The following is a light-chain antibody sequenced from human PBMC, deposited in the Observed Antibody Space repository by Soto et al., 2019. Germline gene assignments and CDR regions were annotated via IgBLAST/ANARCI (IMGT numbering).Light chain of an antibody. CDR1: SSDVGNYNL. CDR3: CSYAGSSTFV. CDR2: EGS. Sequence: QSALTQPASVSGCPGQSITISCTGTSSDVGNYNLVSWYQQHPGKAPKLMIYEGSKRPSGVSNRFSGSKSGNTASLTISGLQAEDEADYYCCSYAGSSTFVFGGGTKLTVL. J-gene: IGLJ2*01. V-gene: IGLV2-23*03.